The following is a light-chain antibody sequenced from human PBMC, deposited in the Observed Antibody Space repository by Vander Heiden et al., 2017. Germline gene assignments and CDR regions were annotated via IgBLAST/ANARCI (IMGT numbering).Light chain of an antibody. CDR1: SSDVGSYNL. J-gene: IGLJ3*02. CDR3: CSFAGSSIWV. Sequence: QSALTPPASVSGSPGPSITISCTGTSSDVGSYNLVSWYQQHPGKAPELMIYEVIKRPSGVSNRFSGSKSGNTASLTISGLQAEDEADYYCCSFAGSSIWVFGGGTKLTVL. V-gene: IGLV2-23*02. CDR2: EVI.